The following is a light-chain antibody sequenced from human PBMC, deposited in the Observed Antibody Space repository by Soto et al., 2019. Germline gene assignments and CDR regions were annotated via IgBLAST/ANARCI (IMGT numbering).Light chain of an antibody. J-gene: IGLJ1*01. CDR3: SSYTGSTNYV. V-gene: IGLV2-14*01. Sequence: QSALTQPASVSGSPGQSITISCTGTSSDVGIYNYVSWYQQHPGKAPKLMIYQVTNRPSGVSNRFSGSKSGNTASLTISGLQAEDEADYCCSSYTGSTNYVFGTGTKLTVL. CDR2: QVT. CDR1: SSDVGIYNY.